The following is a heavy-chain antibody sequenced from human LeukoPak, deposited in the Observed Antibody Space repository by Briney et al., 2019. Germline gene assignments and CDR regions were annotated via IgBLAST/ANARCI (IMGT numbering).Heavy chain of an antibody. CDR3: ARHTVYYYDSSGYEG. CDR1: GGSISSSSYY. V-gene: IGHV4-39*01. J-gene: IGHJ4*02. Sequence: SETLSLTCTVSGGSISSSSYYWGWIRQPPGKGLEWIGSIYYSGSTYYNPSLKSRVTISVDTSKNQFSLKLSSVTAADTAVYYCARHTVYYYDSSGYEGWGQGTLVTVSS. D-gene: IGHD3-22*01. CDR2: IYYSGST.